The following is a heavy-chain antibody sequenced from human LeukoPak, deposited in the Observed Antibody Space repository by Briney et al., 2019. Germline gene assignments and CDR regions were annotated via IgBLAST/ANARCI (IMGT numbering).Heavy chain of an antibody. CDR1: GFSFSSYW. CDR3: ARDHYGGNSDY. D-gene: IGHD4-23*01. V-gene: IGHV3-74*01. Sequence: PGGSLRLSCATSGFSFSSYWMHWVRQAPGKGLLWVSRINTDGSATYYADSVKGRFTISRDNAKSTVYLQMNSLRAEDTAVYYCARDHYGGNSDYWGQGTLVTVSS. J-gene: IGHJ4*02. CDR2: INTDGSAT.